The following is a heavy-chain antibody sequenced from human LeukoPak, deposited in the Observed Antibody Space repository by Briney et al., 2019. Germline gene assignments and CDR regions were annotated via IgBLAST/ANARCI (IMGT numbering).Heavy chain of an antibody. V-gene: IGHV4-4*07. CDR3: ARSSPRWFGESPPKIPFDY. CDR2: IYTSGST. Sequence: SETLSLTCTVPGGSISSYYWSWIRQPAGKGLEWIGRIYTSGSTNYNPSLKSRVTMSVDTSKNQFSLKPSSVTAADTAVYYCARSSPRWFGESPPKIPFDYWGQGTLVTVSS. J-gene: IGHJ4*02. D-gene: IGHD3-10*01. CDR1: GGSISSYY.